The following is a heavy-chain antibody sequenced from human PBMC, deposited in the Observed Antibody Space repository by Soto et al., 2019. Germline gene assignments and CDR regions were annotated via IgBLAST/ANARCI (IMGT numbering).Heavy chain of an antibody. CDR3: ASTSGYYLYDY. Sequence: GGSLRLSCAASGFTFSSYSMNWCRQAPGKGLEWVSSISSSSSYIYYADSVKGRFTISRDNAKNSLYLQMNSLSAEDTAVYYCASTSGYYLYDYWGQGTLVTVSS. CDR1: GFTFSSYS. J-gene: IGHJ4*02. V-gene: IGHV3-21*01. D-gene: IGHD3-22*01. CDR2: ISSSSSYI.